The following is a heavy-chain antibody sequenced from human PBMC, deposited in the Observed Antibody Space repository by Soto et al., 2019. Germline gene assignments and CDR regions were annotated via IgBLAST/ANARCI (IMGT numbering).Heavy chain of an antibody. V-gene: IGHV4-31*03. CDR1: GGSISSGGYY. CDR2: IYYSGST. CDR3: ARGGYYFYYGMDV. Sequence: PSETLSLTCTVSGGSISSGGYYWSWLRQHPGKGLEWIAYIYYSGSTYYNPSLKSRVTISVDTSKNQFSLKLSSVTAADTAVYYCARGGYYFYYGMDVWGQGTTVTVSS. J-gene: IGHJ6*02.